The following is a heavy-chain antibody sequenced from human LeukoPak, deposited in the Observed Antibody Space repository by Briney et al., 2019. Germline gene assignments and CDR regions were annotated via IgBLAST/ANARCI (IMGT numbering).Heavy chain of an antibody. Sequence: GGSLRLSCAASGFTFSDFWMSWVRHAPGKGLECVASTNEAGGDKLYVDSVKGRFTISRDNSKNSLSLQMNSLTAEDTAIYYCAIATTGRGACGSWGQGTLVSVSS. J-gene: IGHJ5*02. CDR1: GFTFSDFW. CDR3: AIATTGRGACGS. D-gene: IGHD1-1*01. V-gene: IGHV3-7*01. CDR2: TNEAGGDK.